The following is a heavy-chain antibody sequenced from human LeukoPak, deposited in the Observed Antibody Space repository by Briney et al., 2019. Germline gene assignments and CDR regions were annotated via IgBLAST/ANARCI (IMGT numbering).Heavy chain of an antibody. CDR2: IYYSGST. CDR3: ARGRFGGKGYYYYYMDV. J-gene: IGHJ6*03. CDR1: GGSISSSSYY. D-gene: IGHD3-10*01. V-gene: IGHV4-39*07. Sequence: SETLSLTCTVSGGSISSSSYYWGWIRQPPGKGLEWIGSIYYSGSTYYNPSLKSRVTISVDTSKNQFSLKLSSVTAADTAVYYCARGRFGGKGYYYYYMDVWGKGTTVTISS.